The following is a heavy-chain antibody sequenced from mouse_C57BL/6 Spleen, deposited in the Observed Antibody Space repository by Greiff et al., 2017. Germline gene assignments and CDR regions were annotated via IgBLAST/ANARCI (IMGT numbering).Heavy chain of an antibody. V-gene: IGHV1-5*01. Sequence: EVQLQQSGTVLARPGASVKMSCKTSGYTFTSYWMHWVKQRPGQGLEWIGAIYPGNSDTSYNQKFKGKAKLTAVTSASTAYMELSSLTNEDSAVYYCTSGGFGNYVVYFDYWGQGTTLTVSS. CDR2: IYPGNSDT. D-gene: IGHD2-1*01. CDR1: GYTFTSYW. J-gene: IGHJ2*01. CDR3: TSGGFGNYVVYFDY.